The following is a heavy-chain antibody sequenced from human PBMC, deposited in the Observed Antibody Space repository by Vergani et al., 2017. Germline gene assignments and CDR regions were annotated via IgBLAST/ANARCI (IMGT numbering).Heavy chain of an antibody. CDR1: GFTFSSYG. V-gene: IGHV3-33*01. J-gene: IGHJ4*02. Sequence: QVQLVESGGGVVQPGRSLRLSCAASGFTFSSYGMHWVRQAPGKGLEWVAVIWYDGSNKYYADSVKGRFTISSDNSKNTLYLQMNSLRAEDTAVYYCARDPEPFSAAGTTYLDYWGQGTLVTVSS. CDR2: IWYDGSNK. D-gene: IGHD6-13*01. CDR3: ARDPEPFSAAGTTYLDY.